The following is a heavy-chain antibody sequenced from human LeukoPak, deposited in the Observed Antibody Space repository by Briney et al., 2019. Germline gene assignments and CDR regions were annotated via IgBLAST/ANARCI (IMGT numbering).Heavy chain of an antibody. V-gene: IGHV4-39*01. J-gene: IGHJ4*02. Sequence: SETLSLTCTVSGGSISSTSYYWGWIRQPPGKGLEWIGSVYYSGRTYYNPSLKSRVIISVDTSKNQFSLKLASVTAADTAVYYCARALSVVTSCFDYWGQGTLVTVSS. CDR3: ARALSVVTSCFDY. CDR1: GGSISSTSYY. CDR2: VYYSGRT. D-gene: IGHD4-23*01.